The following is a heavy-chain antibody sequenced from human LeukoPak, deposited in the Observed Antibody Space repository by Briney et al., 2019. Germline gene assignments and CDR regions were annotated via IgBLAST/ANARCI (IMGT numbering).Heavy chain of an antibody. J-gene: IGHJ5*02. CDR3: ARTPIYYDSSGYYNNWFDP. D-gene: IGHD3-22*01. CDR1: GRSIISYY. V-gene: IGHV4-4*09. Sequence: SDTLSLTCTVSGRSIISYYWSWIRQPPGKGLEWIGYIYGSGSTNYNPSLRSRVTISLDTSMNQVSLKLSSVTAADTAFYYCARTPIYYDSSGYYNNWFDPWGQGTLVTVSS. CDR2: IYGSGST.